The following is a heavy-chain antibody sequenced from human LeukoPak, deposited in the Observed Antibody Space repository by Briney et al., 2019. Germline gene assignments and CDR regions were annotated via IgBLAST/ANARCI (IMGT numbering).Heavy chain of an antibody. J-gene: IGHJ3*02. V-gene: IGHV3-66*01. D-gene: IGHD3-22*01. CDR3: ARDLSTDYDSSGYYFRAAFDI. CDR2: IYSGGST. Sequence: GGSLRLSCAASGFTFSSYEMNWVRQAPGKGLEWVSLIYSGGSTYYADSVKGRFSISRENSKNTLYLQMNSLRAEDTAVYYCARDLSTDYDSSGYYFRAAFDIWGQGTMVTVSS. CDR1: GFTFSSYE.